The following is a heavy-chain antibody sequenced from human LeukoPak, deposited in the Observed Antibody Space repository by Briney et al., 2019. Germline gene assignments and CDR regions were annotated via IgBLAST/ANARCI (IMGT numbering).Heavy chain of an antibody. V-gene: IGHV3-30*18. Sequence: PGGSLRLSCAASGFTFSIYGMHWVRPAPGKGLEWVAVISYDGSDTYYADSVKGRFTISRDNSKNTLYLQMNSLRAEDTAVYYCAKGLHTVIKGKDYYYGMDVWGQGTTVTVSS. D-gene: IGHD4-23*01. CDR1: GFTFSIYG. CDR2: ISYDGSDT. J-gene: IGHJ6*02. CDR3: AKGLHTVIKGKDYYYGMDV.